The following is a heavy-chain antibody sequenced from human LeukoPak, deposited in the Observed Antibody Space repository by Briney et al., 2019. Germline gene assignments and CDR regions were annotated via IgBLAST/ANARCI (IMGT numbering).Heavy chain of an antibody. CDR1: GGSISSSSYY. J-gene: IGHJ4*02. CDR3: ASGRGYSYGRVDY. D-gene: IGHD5-18*01. Sequence: PSETLSLTCTVSGGSISSSSYYWGWIRQPPGKGLEWIGSIYYSGSTYCNPSLKSRVTISVDTSKNQFSLKLSSVTAADTAVYYCASGRGYSYGRVDYWGQGTLVTVSS. V-gene: IGHV4-39*01. CDR2: IYYSGST.